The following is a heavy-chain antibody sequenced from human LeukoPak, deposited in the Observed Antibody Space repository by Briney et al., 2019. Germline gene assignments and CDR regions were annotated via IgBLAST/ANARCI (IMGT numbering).Heavy chain of an antibody. V-gene: IGHV4-59*01. CDR3: ARGVREKNRGFLLYYYYYYMDV. CDR1: GGSISGYY. D-gene: IGHD3-10*01. J-gene: IGHJ6*03. Sequence: SETLSLTCTVAGGSISGYYWSWIRQPPGKGLEWIGDIYSSGRTNYNPSLKSRVTISVDTSKNQFSLNLSSVTAADTAVYYCARGVREKNRGFLLYYYYYYMDVWGKGTTVAISS. CDR2: IYSSGRT.